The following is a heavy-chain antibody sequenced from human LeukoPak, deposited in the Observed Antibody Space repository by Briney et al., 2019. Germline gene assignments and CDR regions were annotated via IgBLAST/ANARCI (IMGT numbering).Heavy chain of an antibody. V-gene: IGHV6-1*01. D-gene: IGHD3-22*01. CDR3: AREYYYDSSGYLRHDVFDI. Sequence: SQTLSLTCAISGDSVSSNSAVWNWIRQSPSRGLEWLGRTHYRSKWFNDYAVSVKSRITINPDTSKNQFSLQLNSVTPEDTAVYYCAREYYYDSSGYLRHDVFDIWGQGTMVTVSS. CDR1: GDSVSSNSAV. J-gene: IGHJ3*02. CDR2: THYRSKWFN.